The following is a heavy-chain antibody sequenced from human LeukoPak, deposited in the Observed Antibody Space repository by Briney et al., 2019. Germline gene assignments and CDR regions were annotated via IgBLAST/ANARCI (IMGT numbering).Heavy chain of an antibody. V-gene: IGHV1-24*01. CDR1: GYTLTELS. D-gene: IGHD2-21*02. CDR2: FDPEDGET. CDR3: ATLTGYYCGGDCYMYYLDY. Sequence: APVKVSCKVSGYTLTELSMHWVRQAPGKGLEWMGGFDPEDGETIYAQKFQGRVTMTEDTSTDTAYMELSSLRSEDTAVYYCATLTGYYCGGDCYMYYLDYWGQGTLVTVSS. J-gene: IGHJ4*02.